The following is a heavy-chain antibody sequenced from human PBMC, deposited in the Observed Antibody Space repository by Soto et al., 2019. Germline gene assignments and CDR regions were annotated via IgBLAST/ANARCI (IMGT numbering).Heavy chain of an antibody. CDR1: GFTVSGHY. J-gene: IGHJ4*02. CDR2: IYSGGST. CDR3: ARDRAISDYRSSGALGL. Sequence: EVQLVESGGGLVQPGGSLRLSCAASGFTVSGHYMSWVRQAPGKGLEWVSVIYSGGSTYYANSVTGRFTISRDNSRNTVYLQMNSLRAEDTAVYSCARDRAISDYRSSGALGLWGQGTLVSVSS. V-gene: IGHV3-66*01. D-gene: IGHD6-6*01.